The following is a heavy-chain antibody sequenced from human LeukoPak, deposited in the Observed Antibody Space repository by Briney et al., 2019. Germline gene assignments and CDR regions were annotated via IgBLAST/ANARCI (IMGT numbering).Heavy chain of an antibody. CDR2: ISAYNGNT. CDR3: ARDLRGWLHFDY. J-gene: IGHJ4*02. V-gene: IGHV1-18*01. CDR1: GYTFTSYG. D-gene: IGHD3-9*01. Sequence: ASVKVSRKASGYTFTSYGISWVRQAPGQGLEWMGWISAYNGNTNYAQKLQGRVTMTTDTSTSTAYMELRSLRSDDTAVYYCARDLRGWLHFDYWGQGALVTVSS.